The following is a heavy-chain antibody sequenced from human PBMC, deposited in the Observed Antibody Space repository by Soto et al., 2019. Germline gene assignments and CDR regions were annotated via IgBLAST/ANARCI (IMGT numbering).Heavy chain of an antibody. CDR3: TRGGGNQLGDCYDN. Sequence: QVQLVESGGGVVQPGRSLRLSCAASGFTFSSYTMHWVRQAPGKGLEWVALIYYDGSQKYYADSVKGRLTISRDNSKKMMNLDMNSLRTEDTAVYYCTRGGGNQLGDCYDNWGQGTLVTVSS. V-gene: IGHV3-30*04. CDR2: IYYDGSQK. CDR1: GFTFSSYT. D-gene: IGHD2-21*02. J-gene: IGHJ4*02.